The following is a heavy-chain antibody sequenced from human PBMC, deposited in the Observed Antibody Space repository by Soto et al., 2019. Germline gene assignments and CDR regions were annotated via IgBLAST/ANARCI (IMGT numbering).Heavy chain of an antibody. CDR3: AKDMYSSSSYGMDV. CDR2: ISWNSGSI. Sequence: ESGGGLVQPGRSLRLSCAASGFTFDDYAMHWVRQAPGKGLEWVSGISWNSGSIHYADSVKGRFTISRDNAKNSLYLQMNRLRAEDTALYYCAKDMYSSSSYGMDVWGQGTTVTVSS. CDR1: GFTFDDYA. J-gene: IGHJ6*02. D-gene: IGHD6-6*01. V-gene: IGHV3-9*01.